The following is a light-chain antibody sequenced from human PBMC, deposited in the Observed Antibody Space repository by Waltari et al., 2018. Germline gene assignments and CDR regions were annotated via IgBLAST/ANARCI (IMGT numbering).Light chain of an antibody. CDR2: DAS. J-gene: IGKJ4*01. CDR1: QSIDIY. Sequence: EIVLTQSPATLSLSPGESATLSCRASQSIDIYLAWYQQRPGQAPRLLISDASYRATGLPAWFRGSGSGTDFTLTISSLAPEDFAVYSCQQRSRWPLTFGGGTKVEL. V-gene: IGKV3-11*01. CDR3: QQRSRWPLT.